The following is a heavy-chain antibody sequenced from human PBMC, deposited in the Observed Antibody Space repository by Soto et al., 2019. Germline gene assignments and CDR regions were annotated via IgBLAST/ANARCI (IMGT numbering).Heavy chain of an antibody. CDR1: GGTFSSYA. J-gene: IGHJ6*02. CDR3: ARVRAGYCISTSCYNYYYYGMDV. CDR2: IIPIFGTA. V-gene: IGHV1-69*12. D-gene: IGHD2-2*02. Sequence: QVQLVQSGAEVKKPGSSVKVSCKASGGTFSSYAISWVRQAPGQGLEWMGGIIPIFGTANYAQKFQGRVTITADESTSTAYMELSSLRSEDTAVYYCARVRAGYCISTSCYNYYYYGMDVRGQGTTVTVSS.